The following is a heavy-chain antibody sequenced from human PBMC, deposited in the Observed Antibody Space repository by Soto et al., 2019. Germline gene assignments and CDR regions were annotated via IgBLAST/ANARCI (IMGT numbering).Heavy chain of an antibody. D-gene: IGHD3-3*01. J-gene: IGHJ4*02. V-gene: IGHV1-69*12. Sequence: QVQLVQSGAEVKKPGSSVKVSCKASGGTFSSYAISWVRQAPGQGLEWMGGIIPIFGTANYAQKFQGRVTLTGHESTSTANMELSSLRCEDTAVFYCARAPPLLRFKARYFDYGGQGTLVTVS. CDR2: IIPIFGTA. CDR3: ARAPPLLRFKARYFDY. CDR1: GGTFSSYA.